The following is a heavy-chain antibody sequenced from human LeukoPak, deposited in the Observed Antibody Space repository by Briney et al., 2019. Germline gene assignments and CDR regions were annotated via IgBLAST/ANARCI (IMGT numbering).Heavy chain of an antibody. V-gene: IGHV3-64*01. D-gene: IGHD3-16*02. CDR1: GFIFSRYG. Sequence: QPGGSLRLSCVASGFIFSRYGMHWVRQAPGKGLEYVSAISNSGGSTYYANSVKGRFTISRDNSKNTLYLQMGSLRGEDMAVYYCAKGLRLDLGELSTFDYWGQGTLVTVSS. J-gene: IGHJ4*02. CDR2: ISNSGGST. CDR3: AKGLRLDLGELSTFDY.